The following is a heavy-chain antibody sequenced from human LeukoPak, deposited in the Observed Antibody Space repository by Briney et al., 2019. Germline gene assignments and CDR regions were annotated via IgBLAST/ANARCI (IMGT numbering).Heavy chain of an antibody. CDR3: ARRTRYNSSPQYLDC. V-gene: IGHV1-18*01. D-gene: IGHD1-14*01. CDR1: GYTFTSYG. Sequence: GASVTVSCKASGYTFTSYGISWVRQAPGQGLEWMGWISAYNGNTNYAQKLQGRVTMTTDTSTSTAYMELTSLRTDDTAVYYCARRTRYNSSPQYLDCWGQGTLVTVSS. CDR2: ISAYNGNT. J-gene: IGHJ4*02.